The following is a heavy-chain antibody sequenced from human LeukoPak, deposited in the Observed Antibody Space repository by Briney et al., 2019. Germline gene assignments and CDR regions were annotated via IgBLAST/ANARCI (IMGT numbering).Heavy chain of an antibody. CDR2: IYPGDSDT. Sequence: GESLKISCKGSGYSFTSYWIGWVRQMPGKGLEWMGIIYPGDSDTRYSPSFQGQVTISADKSISTAYLQWSSLKASDTAMYYCARARRLRDPFDAFDIWGQGTMVTVSS. D-gene: IGHD5-12*01. CDR1: GYSFTSYW. V-gene: IGHV5-51*01. CDR3: ARARRLRDPFDAFDI. J-gene: IGHJ3*02.